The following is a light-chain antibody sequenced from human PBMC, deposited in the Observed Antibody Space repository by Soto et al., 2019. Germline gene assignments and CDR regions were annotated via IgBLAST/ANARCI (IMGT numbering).Light chain of an antibody. CDR3: CSYAGDIRWV. J-gene: IGLJ3*02. V-gene: IGLV2-23*02. Sequence: QSVLTQPASVSGSLGQSITISCTGTSSDVGNYNLVSWYQHHPVRAPKLMIYEVSKRPSGVSNRFSGSKSDNTAFLTISGLQAEDEAEYYCCSYAGDIRWVFGGGTQLTVL. CDR2: EVS. CDR1: SSDVGNYNL.